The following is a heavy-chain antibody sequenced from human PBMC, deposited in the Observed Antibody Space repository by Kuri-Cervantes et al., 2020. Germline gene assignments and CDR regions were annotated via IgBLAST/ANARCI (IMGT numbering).Heavy chain of an antibody. CDR1: GGSISSYY. Sequence: ESLKISCTVSGGSISSYYWSWIRQPAGKGLEWIGRIYTSGSTYYNPSLKSRVTISVDTSKNQFSLKLSSVTAADTAVYYCARHCEDGYYYDSRNNWFDPWGQGTLVTVSS. J-gene: IGHJ5*02. CDR3: ARHCEDGYYYDSRNNWFDP. D-gene: IGHD3-22*01. CDR2: IYTSGST. V-gene: IGHV4-4*07.